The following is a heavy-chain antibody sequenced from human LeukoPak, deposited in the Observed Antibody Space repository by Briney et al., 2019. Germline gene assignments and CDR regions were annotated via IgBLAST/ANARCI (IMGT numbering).Heavy chain of an antibody. J-gene: IGHJ4*02. CDR3: ARVGNYDYVWHH. CDR1: GYTFSSYY. Sequence: ASLKVSCKPSGYTFSSYYMHWVRQAPGQGLEWMGIINPSGGSTSYAQKFQGRVTMTRDTSTSTVYMELSSLRSEDTAVYYCARVGNYDYVWHHWGQGTLVTVSS. D-gene: IGHD3-16*01. V-gene: IGHV1-46*01. CDR2: INPSGGST.